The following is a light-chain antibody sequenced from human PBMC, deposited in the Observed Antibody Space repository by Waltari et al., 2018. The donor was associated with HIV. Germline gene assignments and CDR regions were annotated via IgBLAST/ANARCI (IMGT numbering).Light chain of an antibody. CDR2: EVT. CDR1: NSDVGGYGY. Sequence: QSVLTQPASVSGSPGPSITISCTGTNSDVGGYGYVSWYQQHPGKAPKLLIYEVTHRPSGISSRFSGSKSGNTASMTISGLQAEDEADYYCSSYTATTAILFGGGTKVTVL. J-gene: IGLJ3*02. V-gene: IGLV2-14*01. CDR3: SSYTATTAIL.